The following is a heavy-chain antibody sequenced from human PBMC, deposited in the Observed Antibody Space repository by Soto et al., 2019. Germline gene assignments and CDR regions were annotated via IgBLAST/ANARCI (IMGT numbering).Heavy chain of an antibody. CDR3: ARASTYYYDSSGYLGIDY. Sequence: GGSLRLSCAASGFTFSSYGMHWVRQAPGKGLEWVAVIWYDGSNKYYADSVKGRFTISRDNSKNTLYLQMNSLRAEDTAVYYCARASTYYYDSSGYLGIDYWGQGTLVNVSS. CDR1: GFTFSSYG. D-gene: IGHD3-22*01. V-gene: IGHV3-33*01. J-gene: IGHJ4*02. CDR2: IWYDGSNK.